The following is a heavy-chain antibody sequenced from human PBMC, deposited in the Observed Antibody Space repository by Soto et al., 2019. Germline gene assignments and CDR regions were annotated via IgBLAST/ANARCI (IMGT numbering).Heavy chain of an antibody. CDR1: GFTFSSYW. CDR3: ARDSSTIVPGSWFDP. Sequence: GGSLRLSCAASGFTFSSYWMSWVRQAPGKGLEWVANIKQDGSEKYYVDSVKGRFTIARDNAKNSLYLQTNSLRAEDTAVYYCARDSSTIVPGSWFDPWGQGTLVSVTS. CDR2: IKQDGSEK. D-gene: IGHD3-10*01. J-gene: IGHJ5*02. V-gene: IGHV3-7*01.